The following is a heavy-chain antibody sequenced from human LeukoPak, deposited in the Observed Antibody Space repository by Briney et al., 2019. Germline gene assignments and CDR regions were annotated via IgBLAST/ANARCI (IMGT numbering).Heavy chain of an antibody. D-gene: IGHD3-3*01. CDR1: GFTFSSYW. CDR2: IKQDGSEK. CDR3: SRNLYYDFWSGYQYYYHYYYMDV. V-gene: IGHV3-7*01. J-gene: IGHJ6*03. Sequence: GGSLRLSCAASGFTFSSYWMGWVRQAPGKGLEWVANIKQDGSEKYYVDSVKGRFTISRDNAKNSLYLQMNSLRAEDTAVYYSSRNLYYDFWSGYQYYYHYYYMDVWGKGTTVTVSS.